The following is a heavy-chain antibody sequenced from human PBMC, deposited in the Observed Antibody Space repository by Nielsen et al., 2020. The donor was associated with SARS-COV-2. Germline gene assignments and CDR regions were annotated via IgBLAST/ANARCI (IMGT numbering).Heavy chain of an antibody. CDR2: INPSGGST. V-gene: IGHV1-46*01. CDR3: ARDDSEGYSSGCPDY. Sequence: ASVKVSCKASGYTFTSYYMHWVRQAPGQGLEWMGIINPSGGSTSYAQKFQGRVTMTRDTSTSTVYMELSSLRSEDTAVYYCARDDSEGYSSGCPDYWGQGTPVTVSS. CDR1: GYTFTSYY. J-gene: IGHJ4*02. D-gene: IGHD6-19*01.